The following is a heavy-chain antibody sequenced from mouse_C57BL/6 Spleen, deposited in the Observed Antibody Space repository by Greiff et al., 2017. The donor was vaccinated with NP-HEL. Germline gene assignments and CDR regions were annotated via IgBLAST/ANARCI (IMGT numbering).Heavy chain of an antibody. V-gene: IGHV1-80*01. CDR1: GYAFSSYW. D-gene: IGHD2-2*01. J-gene: IGHJ2*01. Sequence: VQLQQSGAELVKPGASVKISCKASGYAFSSYWMNWVKQRPGKGLEWIGQIYPGDGDTNYNGKFKGKATLTADKSSSTAYMQLSSLTSEDSAVYFCANLYGYDGIYFDYWGQGTTLTVSS. CDR3: ANLYGYDGIYFDY. CDR2: IYPGDGDT.